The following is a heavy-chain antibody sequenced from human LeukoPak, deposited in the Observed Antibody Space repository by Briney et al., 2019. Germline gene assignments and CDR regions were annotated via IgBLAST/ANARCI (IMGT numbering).Heavy chain of an antibody. CDR2: INHSGST. CDR3: ASRLVRGVIGY. J-gene: IGHJ4*02. CDR1: GGSFSGYY. V-gene: IGHV4-34*01. D-gene: IGHD3-10*01. Sequence: SETLSLTCAVYGGSFSGYYWSWIRQPPGKGLEWIGEINHSGSTNYNPSLKSRVTISVDTSKNQFSLKLSSVTAADTAVYYCASRLVRGVIGYWGQGTLVTVSS.